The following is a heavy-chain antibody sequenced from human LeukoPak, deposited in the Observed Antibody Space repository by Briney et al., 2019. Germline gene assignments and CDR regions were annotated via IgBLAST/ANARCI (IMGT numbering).Heavy chain of an antibody. CDR2: SYWNDDK. Sequence: SGPTLVHPTQPLTLTCTFSGFSLSTGGVGVGWIRQPPGKALEWLALSYWNDDKRYSPSLKSRLTITKDTSKNQVVLTMTNMDPVDTATYYCAHSFYYGSGWPFRWFDPWGQGTLVTVSS. V-gene: IGHV2-5*01. J-gene: IGHJ5*02. CDR1: GFSLSTGGVG. D-gene: IGHD3-10*01. CDR3: AHSFYYGSGWPFRWFDP.